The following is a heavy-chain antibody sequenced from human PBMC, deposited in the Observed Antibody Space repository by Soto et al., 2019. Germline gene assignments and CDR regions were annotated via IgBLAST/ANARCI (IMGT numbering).Heavy chain of an antibody. CDR3: AKSYDSSGYPRGY. CDR2: ISYDGSNK. J-gene: IGHJ4*02. Sequence: PGGSLRLSCAASGFTFSSYGMHWVRQAPGKGLEWVAVISYDGSNKYYADSVKGRFTISRDNSKNTLYLQMNSLRAEDTAVYYCAKSYDSSGYPRGYWGQGTLVTVSS. CDR1: GFTFSSYG. D-gene: IGHD3-22*01. V-gene: IGHV3-30*18.